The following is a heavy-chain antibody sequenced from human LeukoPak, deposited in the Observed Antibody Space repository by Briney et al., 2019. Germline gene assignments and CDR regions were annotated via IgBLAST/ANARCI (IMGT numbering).Heavy chain of an antibody. J-gene: IGHJ4*02. CDR2: ISGSGGST. Sequence: GGSLRLSCAASGFTFSSYAMSWVRQAPGKGLEWVSAISGSGGSTYYADSVKGRFTISRDNSKNTLYLQMNSLSAEDTAVYYFAKSHMLRSYYFDYRGQGTLVTVSS. V-gene: IGHV3-23*01. CDR3: AKSHMLRSYYFDY. D-gene: IGHD2-8*01. CDR1: GFTFSSYA.